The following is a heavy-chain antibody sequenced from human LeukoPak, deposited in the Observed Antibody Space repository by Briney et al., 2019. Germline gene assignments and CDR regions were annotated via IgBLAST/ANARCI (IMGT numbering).Heavy chain of an antibody. CDR1: GFSFTSYW. D-gene: IGHD6-13*01. Sequence: PGGSLRLSCAASGFSFTSYWTNWVRQAPGKGLEWVANIKPDGGDKYYVDSVRGRFTISRDNAKNSLYLQMNSLRDEDTAVYYCARDVESSNWDHFDYWGQGTLVTVSS. J-gene: IGHJ4*02. CDR3: ARDVESSNWDHFDY. CDR2: IKPDGGDK. V-gene: IGHV3-7*01.